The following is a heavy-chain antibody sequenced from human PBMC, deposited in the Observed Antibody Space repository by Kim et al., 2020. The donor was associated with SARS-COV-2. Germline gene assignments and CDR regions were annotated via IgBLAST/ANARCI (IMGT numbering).Heavy chain of an antibody. CDR2: ISGRGNST. J-gene: IGHJ4*02. D-gene: IGHD6-13*01. Sequence: GGSLRLSCAASRFSFNSFAMSWVRQAPGKGLEWVSAISGRGNSTNYADSVKGRFTISRDNSKSTLYLQMSSLWAEDTAVYYCAKDGRYTTSWRHFDSWGQGTLAT. CDR3: AKDGRYTTSWRHFDS. V-gene: IGHV3-23*01. CDR1: RFSFNSFA.